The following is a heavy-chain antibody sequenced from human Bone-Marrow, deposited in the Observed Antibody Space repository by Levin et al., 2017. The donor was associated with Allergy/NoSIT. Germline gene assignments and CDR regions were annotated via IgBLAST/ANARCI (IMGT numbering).Heavy chain of an antibody. CDR1: GTSVNAGSNH. Sequence: SETLSLTCIVSGTSVNAGSNHWGWVRQPPGKGLEWIGNVFHNGSTKANPSLKSRLTMSIDTSKNQFSLKLRSVTAADTAVYYCVRDRFLERGYHFFHYIGVWGKGTTVTVSS. J-gene: IGHJ6*03. CDR2: VFHNGST. V-gene: IGHV4-61*01. CDR3: VRDRFLERGYHFFHYIGV. D-gene: IGHD3-3*01.